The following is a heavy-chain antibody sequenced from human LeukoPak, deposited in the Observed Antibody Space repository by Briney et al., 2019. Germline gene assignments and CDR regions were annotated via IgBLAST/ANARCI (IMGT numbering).Heavy chain of an antibody. CDR1: GYSFTSYW. Sequence: GESLKISCKGSGYSFTSYWIGWVRQMLGKGLEWMGIISPGDSDTRYSPSFQGQVTISADKSISTAYLQWSSLKASDTAMYYCARQSITGTTASDYWGQGTLVTVSS. J-gene: IGHJ4*02. D-gene: IGHD1-7*01. V-gene: IGHV5-51*01. CDR3: ARQSITGTTASDY. CDR2: ISPGDSDT.